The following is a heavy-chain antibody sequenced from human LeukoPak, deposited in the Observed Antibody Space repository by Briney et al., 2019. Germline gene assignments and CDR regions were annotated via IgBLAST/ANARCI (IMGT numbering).Heavy chain of an antibody. CDR1: GGSISSYY. V-gene: IGHV4-59*08. D-gene: IGHD4-17*01. CDR3: ARTLPPVYGDYLDY. Sequence: SETLSLTCTVSGGSISSYYWSWIRQPPGKGLEWIGYIYYSGSTNYNPSLKSRVTISVDTSKNQFSLKLSSVTAADTAVYYCARTLPPVYGDYLDYWGQGTLVTVSS. CDR2: IYYSGST. J-gene: IGHJ4*02.